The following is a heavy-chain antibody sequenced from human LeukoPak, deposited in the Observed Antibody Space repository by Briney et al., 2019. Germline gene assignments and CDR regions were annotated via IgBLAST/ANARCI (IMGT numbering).Heavy chain of an antibody. CDR2: IYSGGST. V-gene: IGHV3-66*01. D-gene: IGHD1-1*01. CDR1: GLTVSTNY. CDR3: AKDPGTTPRYYFDY. J-gene: IGHJ4*02. Sequence: GGSLRLSCAASGLTVSTNYMTWVRQAPGKGLEWVSFIYSGGSTYYADSVKGRFTISRDNSKNTLYLQMNSLRAEDTAVYYCAKDPGTTPRYYFDYWGQGTLVTVSS.